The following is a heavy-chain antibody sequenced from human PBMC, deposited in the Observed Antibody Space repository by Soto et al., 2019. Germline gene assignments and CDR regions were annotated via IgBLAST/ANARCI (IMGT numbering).Heavy chain of an antibody. J-gene: IGHJ3*02. CDR1: GFTFSDYY. D-gene: IGHD3-22*01. Sequence: PGGSLRLSCAASGFTFSDYYMSWIRQAPGKGLEWVSYISSSSSYTNYADSVKGRFAISRDNAKNSLYLQMNSLRAEDTAVYYCARVYFGYDSRPGAFHIWGQGTTVPVSS. V-gene: IGHV3-11*06. CDR2: ISSSSSYT. CDR3: ARVYFGYDSRPGAFHI.